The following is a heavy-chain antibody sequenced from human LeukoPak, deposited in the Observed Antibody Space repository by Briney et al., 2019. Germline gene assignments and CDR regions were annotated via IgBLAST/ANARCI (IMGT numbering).Heavy chain of an antibody. CDR2: IYTSGST. Sequence: PSETLSLTCTVSGGSISSGSYYWSWIRQPAGKGLEWIGRIYTSGSTNYNPSLKSRVTISVDTSKNQFSLKLSSVTAADTAVYYCARYNDYAGRLYFDYWGQGTLVTVSS. J-gene: IGHJ4*02. CDR1: GGSISSGSYY. V-gene: IGHV4-61*02. CDR3: ARYNDYAGRLYFDY. D-gene: IGHD4-23*01.